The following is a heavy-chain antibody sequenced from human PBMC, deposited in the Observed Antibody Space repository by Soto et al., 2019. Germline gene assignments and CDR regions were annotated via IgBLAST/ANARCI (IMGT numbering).Heavy chain of an antibody. Sequence: ESGGGLVQPGGSLRLSCGASESMLRTYSLNWVRQAPGEGLEWVSSITSSSSTMYYADSVKGRFTITRDDAKNSLYLQMNSLRAEDTAVYYCVREVEYCTNGVCFPYFDYWGQGTLVTVSS. CDR1: ESMLRTYS. CDR2: ITSSSSTM. V-gene: IGHV3-48*01. D-gene: IGHD2-8*01. J-gene: IGHJ4*02. CDR3: VREVEYCTNGVCFPYFDY.